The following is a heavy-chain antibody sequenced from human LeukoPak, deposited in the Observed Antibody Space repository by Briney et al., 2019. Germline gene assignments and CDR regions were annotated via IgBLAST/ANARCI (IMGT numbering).Heavy chain of an antibody. J-gene: IGHJ4*02. D-gene: IGHD3-22*01. V-gene: IGHV1-69*05. CDR3: ARVGLNYYDSSGYAYYFDY. CDR2: IIPIFGTA. Sequence: GASVKVSCKASGGTFSSYAISWVRQAPGQGLEWMGGIIPIFGTANYAQKFQGRVTITRNTSISTAYMELSSLRSEDTAVYYCARVGLNYYDSSGYAYYFDYWGQGTLVTVSS. CDR1: GGTFSSYA.